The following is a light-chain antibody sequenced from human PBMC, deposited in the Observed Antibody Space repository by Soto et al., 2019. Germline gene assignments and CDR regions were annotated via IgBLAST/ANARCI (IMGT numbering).Light chain of an antibody. V-gene: IGKV1-9*01. CDR2: AAS. Sequence: LAHGPCTLSLSPGEIATLSCSASQSVSSSYLGWYQQKPGKAPKRLIYAASTLQSGVPSRFSGSGSGTEFTLTISSLQPDDFATYYCLQHNEFWWTFGQGTKVDIK. CDR1: QSVSSSY. CDR3: LQHNEFWWT. J-gene: IGKJ1*01.